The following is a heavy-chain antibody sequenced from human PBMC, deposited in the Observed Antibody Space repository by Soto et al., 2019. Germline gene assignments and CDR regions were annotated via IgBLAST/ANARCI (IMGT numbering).Heavy chain of an antibody. CDR3: ARDKDTSSWTGFDF. CDR1: GFTFATYA. J-gene: IGHJ4*01. Sequence: GSLLLSCSASGFTFATYAMSRVRQAPGKGLEWVSAISATGISTHYADSVKGRVTISRDNSANTLSFEMSSLTAEDTDVYYSARDKDTSSWTGFDFWGHGTLVTVCS. D-gene: IGHD1-1*01. V-gene: IGHV3-23*01. CDR2: ISATGIST.